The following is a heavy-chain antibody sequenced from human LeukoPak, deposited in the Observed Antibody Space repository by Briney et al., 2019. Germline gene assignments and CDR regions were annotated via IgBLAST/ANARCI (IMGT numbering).Heavy chain of an antibody. CDR3: ARGNYYGSSGYYYVHY. CDR2: ISDGSNYI. Sequence: RGSLRLSCAASGFTFSTYIMHWFCQAPRKGLEWVSSISDGSNYIYYADSLRGRFTISRDNAKNSLYLQINSLRVEDTAVYYCARGNYYGSSGYYYVHYWGQGTLVTVSS. V-gene: IGHV3-21*01. D-gene: IGHD3-22*01. J-gene: IGHJ4*01. CDR1: GFTFSTYI.